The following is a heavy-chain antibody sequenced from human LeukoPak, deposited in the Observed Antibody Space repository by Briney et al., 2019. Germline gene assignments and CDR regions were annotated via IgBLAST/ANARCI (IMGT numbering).Heavy chain of an antibody. CDR3: AKGQRGINYYYMDV. Sequence: GGSLRLSCAASGFTFSSYWMSWVRQAPGKGLEWVSAISGSGGSTYYADSVKGRFTISRDNSKNTLYLQMNSLRAEDTAVYYCAKGQRGINYYYMDVWGKGTTVTVSS. D-gene: IGHD3-10*01. CDR2: ISGSGGST. V-gene: IGHV3-23*01. J-gene: IGHJ6*03. CDR1: GFTFSSYW.